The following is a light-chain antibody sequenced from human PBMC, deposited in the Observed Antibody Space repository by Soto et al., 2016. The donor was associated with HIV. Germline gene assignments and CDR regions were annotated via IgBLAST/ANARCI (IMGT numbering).Light chain of an antibody. V-gene: IGKV1-27*01. CDR1: QDISNY. CDR2: AAI. J-gene: IGKJ4*01. CDR3: QKYNNDLT. Sequence: IQMTQSPSSLSASAGDRVTITCRASQDISNYLAWYQQKPGEVPKLLIFAAISLQSGVPSRFSGRGSGTQFTLTISSLQPEDIGTYYCQKYNNDLTFGGGTKVEIK.